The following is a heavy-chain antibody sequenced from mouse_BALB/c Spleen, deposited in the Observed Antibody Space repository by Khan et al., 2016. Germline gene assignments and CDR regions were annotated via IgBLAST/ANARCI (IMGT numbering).Heavy chain of an antibody. CDR2: ITYSGSP. V-gene: IGHV3-2*02. D-gene: IGHD1-1*01. CDR3: ASLIYYYGSRFAY. Sequence: EVQLQESGPGLVKPSQSLSLTCTVTGYSITSDYAWNWIRQFPGNKLEWMGYITYSGSPSYNPSLKRRISIPRDTSKNQFFLQLNSVTTEDTATYYCASLIYYYGSRFAYWGQGTLVTVSA. J-gene: IGHJ3*01. CDR1: GYSITSDYA.